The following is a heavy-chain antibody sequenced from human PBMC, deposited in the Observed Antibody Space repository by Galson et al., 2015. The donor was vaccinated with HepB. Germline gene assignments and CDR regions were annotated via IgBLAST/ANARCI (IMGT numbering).Heavy chain of an antibody. Sequence: SVKVSCKASGFTFSSSVVQWVRQTRGQSPEWIAWMVVASGNTNYAQKFQERVTVTRDMSTSTAYMELSSLMFDDTAVYYCAAASGHYYWYFDLWGRGTPVTVSS. D-gene: IGHD1-26*01. V-gene: IGHV1-58*01. CDR2: MVVASGNT. J-gene: IGHJ2*01. CDR1: GFTFSSSV. CDR3: AAASGHYYWYFDL.